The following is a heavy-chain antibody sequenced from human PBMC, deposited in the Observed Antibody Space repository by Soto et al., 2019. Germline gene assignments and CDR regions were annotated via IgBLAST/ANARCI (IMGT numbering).Heavy chain of an antibody. CDR2: IWYDGSNK. Sequence: QVQLVESGGGVVQPGRSLRLSCAASGFTFSSYGMHWVRQAPGKGLEWVAVIWYDGSNKYYADSVKGRFTISRDNSKNTVYLQMNSLRAEDTAVYYCARDEGAAAADPYWYFDLWGRGTLVTVSS. V-gene: IGHV3-33*01. J-gene: IGHJ2*01. D-gene: IGHD6-13*01. CDR1: GFTFSSYG. CDR3: ARDEGAAAADPYWYFDL.